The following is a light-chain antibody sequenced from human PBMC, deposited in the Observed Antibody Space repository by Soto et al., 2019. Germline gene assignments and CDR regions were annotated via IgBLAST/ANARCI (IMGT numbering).Light chain of an antibody. J-gene: IGLJ1*01. Sequence: QSVLTQPASVSGSPGQSITISCTGTINDVGAYNYVSWYQQRPGSAPQLILFDVNNRPSGTSNRFSGSKSGHTAYLTISALQSDDEAIYHCSSYTSSYTLVFGSGTKVTXL. CDR3: SSYTSSYTLV. CDR2: DVN. V-gene: IGLV2-14*01. CDR1: INDVGAYNY.